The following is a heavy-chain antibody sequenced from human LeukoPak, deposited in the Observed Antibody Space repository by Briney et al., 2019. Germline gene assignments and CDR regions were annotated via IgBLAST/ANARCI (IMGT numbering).Heavy chain of an antibody. Sequence: GGSLRLSXAASGFTFSSSAMSWVRQAPGKGLEWVSAISGNGGSTYYADSVKGQFTISRDNSKNTLYMQMNSLRAEDTAVYFCASQKENFYDSSGNKWGQGTLVTVSS. CDR3: ASQKENFYDSSGNK. J-gene: IGHJ4*02. CDR2: ISGNGGST. V-gene: IGHV3-23*01. D-gene: IGHD3-22*01. CDR1: GFTFSSSA.